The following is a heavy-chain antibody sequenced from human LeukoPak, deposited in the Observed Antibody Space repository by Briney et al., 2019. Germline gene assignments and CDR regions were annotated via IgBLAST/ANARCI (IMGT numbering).Heavy chain of an antibody. CDR1: GFTFSSYA. V-gene: IGHV3-48*04. CDR3: ARRTSYDSSGYYFDY. J-gene: IGHJ4*02. D-gene: IGHD3-22*01. Sequence: PGGSLRLSCAASGFTFSSYAMYWVRQAPGKGLEWVSYISSSGSTIYYADSVKGRFTISRDNAKNSLYLQMNSLRAEDTAVYYCARRTSYDSSGYYFDYWGQGTLVTVSS. CDR2: ISSSGSTI.